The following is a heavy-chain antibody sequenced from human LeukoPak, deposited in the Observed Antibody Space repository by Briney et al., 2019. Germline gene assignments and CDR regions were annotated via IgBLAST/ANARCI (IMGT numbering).Heavy chain of an antibody. CDR1: GYTFTSYA. J-gene: IGHJ4*02. V-gene: IGHV7-4-1*02. CDR2: INTNTGNP. Sequence: ASVKVSCKASGYTFTSYAMNWVRQASGQGLEWMGWINTNTGNPTYAQGFTGRFVFSLDTSVSTAYLQISSLRAEDTAVYYCARDQRDIVATINYLDYWGQGTLVTVSS. CDR3: ARDQRDIVATINYLDY. D-gene: IGHD5-12*01.